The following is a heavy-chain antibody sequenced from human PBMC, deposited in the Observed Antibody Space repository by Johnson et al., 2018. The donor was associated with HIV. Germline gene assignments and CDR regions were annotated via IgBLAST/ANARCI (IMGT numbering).Heavy chain of an antibody. CDR2: IYSGGST. J-gene: IGHJ3*02. Sequence: VQLVESGGGLVQPGRSLRLSCAASGFSVSSNYMSWVRQAPGKGLEWVSGIYSGGSTYYADSVKGRFTISRDNLKNTVYLQMNSLRAEDTAVYYCARTITKRAFDIWGQGTMVTVSS. CDR3: ARTITKRAFDI. CDR1: GFSVSSNY. D-gene: IGHD3-10*01. V-gene: IGHV3-53*01.